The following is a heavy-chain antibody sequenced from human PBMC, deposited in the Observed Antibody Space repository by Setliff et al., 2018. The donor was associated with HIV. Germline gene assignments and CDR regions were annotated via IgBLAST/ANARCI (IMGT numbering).Heavy chain of an antibody. J-gene: IGHJ6*03. Sequence: PSETLSLTCAVSGASIRSGVYYWSWIRQPAGKGPEWIGHIFPSGSTNYNPSLKSRVTISVDTSKNQFSLKLTSVTAADTAVYYCARVRIGYYFQRPDYYYMDVW. D-gene: IGHD3-22*01. CDR2: IFPSGST. CDR3: ARVRIGYYFQRPDYYYMDV. V-gene: IGHV4-61*09. CDR1: GASIRSGVYY.